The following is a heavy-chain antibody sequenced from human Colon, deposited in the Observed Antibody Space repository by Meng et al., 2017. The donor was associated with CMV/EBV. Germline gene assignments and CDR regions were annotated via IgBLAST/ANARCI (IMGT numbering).Heavy chain of an antibody. CDR3: ARGRARLDY. CDR2: INHSGST. Sequence: GSLRLSCAVYGGSFSGYYWSWIRQPPGKGLEWIGEINHSGSTNYNPSLKSRVTLSVDTSRNQFSLKLSSITDADTALYYCARGRARLDYWGQGTLVTVSS. CDR1: GGSFSGYY. V-gene: IGHV4-34*01. J-gene: IGHJ4*02.